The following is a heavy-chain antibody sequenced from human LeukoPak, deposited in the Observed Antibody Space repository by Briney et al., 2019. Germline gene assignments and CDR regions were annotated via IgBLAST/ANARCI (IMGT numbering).Heavy chain of an antibody. CDR3: AREKAKDYYDSSGYSFDY. D-gene: IGHD3-22*01. CDR1: GYTFTTYF. CDR2: INPSGGNT. V-gene: IGHV1-46*01. J-gene: IGHJ4*02. Sequence: ASVKVSCKASGYTFTTYFMHWVRQAPGQGLEWMGIINPSGGNTRYAQKFQGRVAMTRDTSTSTVYMELSSLRSEDTAVYYCAREKAKDYYDSSGYSFDYWGRGTLVTVSS.